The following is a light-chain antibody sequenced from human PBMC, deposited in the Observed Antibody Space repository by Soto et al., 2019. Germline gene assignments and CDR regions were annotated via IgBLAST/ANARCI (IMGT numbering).Light chain of an antibody. CDR1: QSISSW. Sequence: DIQMTQSPSTLSASVGDRVTITCRASQSISSWLAWYQQKPGKAPKLLIYDASSLESGVPSRFSGSGSGTEFTLTISSLQPDDFATYYCQPYNSYPRTFGQGTKVDIK. CDR2: DAS. V-gene: IGKV1-5*01. CDR3: QPYNSYPRT. J-gene: IGKJ1*01.